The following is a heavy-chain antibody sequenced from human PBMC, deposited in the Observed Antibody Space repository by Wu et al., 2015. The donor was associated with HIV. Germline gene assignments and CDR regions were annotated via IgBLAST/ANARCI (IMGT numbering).Heavy chain of an antibody. CDR1: GYTFTNYY. Sequence: QVQLVQSGAEVKKPGASVKVSCGTSGYTFTNYYIHWVRQAPGHGLEWMAWINPSGGATIYAEAFVGRGSTVTTDTSMKQSTWKLESLTSGDTAMYFCARDAAPITTEFDYWGRGNTDHRLL. V-gene: IGHV1-2*02. CDR3: ARDAAPITTEFDY. J-gene: IGHJ4*02. D-gene: IGHD4-11*01. CDR2: INPSGGAT.